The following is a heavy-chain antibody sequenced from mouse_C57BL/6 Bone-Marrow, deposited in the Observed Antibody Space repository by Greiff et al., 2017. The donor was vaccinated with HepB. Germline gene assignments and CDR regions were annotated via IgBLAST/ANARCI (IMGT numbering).Heavy chain of an antibody. J-gene: IGHJ1*03. Sequence: QVQLQQSGAELVRPGTSVKMSCKASGYTFTNYWIGWAKQRPGHGLEWIGDIYPGGGYTNYNEKFKGKATLTADKSSSTAYMQFSSLTSEDSAIYYCARSPITTGWYFDFWGTGTTVTVSS. CDR2: IYPGGGYT. CDR1: GYTFTNYW. D-gene: IGHD1-1*01. CDR3: ARSPITTGWYFDF. V-gene: IGHV1-63*01.